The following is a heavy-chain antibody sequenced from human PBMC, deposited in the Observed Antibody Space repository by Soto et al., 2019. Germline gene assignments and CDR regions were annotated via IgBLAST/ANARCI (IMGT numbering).Heavy chain of an antibody. CDR3: ARRLTSEYYYDSSGYPFDY. D-gene: IGHD3-22*01. CDR1: GGTFSIYA. Sequence: SVKVSCKASGGTFSIYAISCVLQAPLQWRDWMGGIIPIFGTANYAQKFQGRVTITADESTSTAYMELSSLRSEDTAVYYCARRLTSEYYYDSSGYPFDYWGQGPLVTVSS. J-gene: IGHJ4*02. CDR2: IIPIFGTA. V-gene: IGHV1-69*13.